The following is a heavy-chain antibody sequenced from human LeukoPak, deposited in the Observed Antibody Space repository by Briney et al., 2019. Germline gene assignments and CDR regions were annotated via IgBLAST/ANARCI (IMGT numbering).Heavy chain of an antibody. V-gene: IGHV4-39*01. CDR2: IYYSGST. D-gene: IGHD3-9*01. Sequence: SETLSLTCTVSGGSISSSRYYWGWIRQPPGKGLEWIGSIYYSGSTYYNPSLKSRVTISVDTSKNQFSLKLSSVTAADTAVYYCATTYDILTGSVWGQGTLVTVSS. J-gene: IGHJ4*02. CDR1: GGSISSSRYY. CDR3: ATTYDILTGSV.